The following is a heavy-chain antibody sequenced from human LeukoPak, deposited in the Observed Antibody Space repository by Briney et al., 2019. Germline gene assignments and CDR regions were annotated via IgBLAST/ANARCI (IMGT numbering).Heavy chain of an antibody. CDR3: ATGYTSSYSWDS. CDR1: GFPFSLYY. CDR2: VSPDGSST. V-gene: IGHV3-74*01. J-gene: IGHJ5*01. D-gene: IGHD5-18*01. Sequence: GGSLRLSCAATGFPFSLYYMFWVRQGPGKGLVWVSTVSPDGSSTKYADSVKGRFTISRDSARSTLYLQMNSLRAEDMAVYYCATGYTSSYSWDSWGQGTLVTVSS.